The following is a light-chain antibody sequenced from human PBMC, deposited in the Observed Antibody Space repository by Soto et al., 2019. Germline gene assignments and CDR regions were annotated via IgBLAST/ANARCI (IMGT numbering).Light chain of an antibody. V-gene: IGKV3-11*01. CDR1: QSVRTS. CDR3: QQRSDWPVT. Sequence: EIVLTQSPATLSLSPGERATLSCRASQSVRTSLAWYQQKPDQAPRLLIYDPSNRAPGIPARFSGSGSGTDFTLTISRLEPEDFAVYYCQQRSDWPVTFGPGTKVDNK. CDR2: DPS. J-gene: IGKJ3*01.